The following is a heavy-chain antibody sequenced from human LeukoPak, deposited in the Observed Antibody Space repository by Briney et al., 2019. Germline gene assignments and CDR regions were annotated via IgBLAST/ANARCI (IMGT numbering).Heavy chain of an antibody. CDR3: ARDALTYCGGDCTIDY. D-gene: IGHD2-21*02. J-gene: IGHJ4*02. CDR1: GFTFSSYG. V-gene: IGHV3-33*01. CDR2: IWYDGSNK. Sequence: GRSLRLSCAVSGFTFSSYGMHWVRQAPGKGLEWVAVIWYDGSNKYYADSVKGRFTISRDNSKNTLYLQMNSLRAEDTAVYYCARDALTYCGGDCTIDYWGQGTLVTVSS.